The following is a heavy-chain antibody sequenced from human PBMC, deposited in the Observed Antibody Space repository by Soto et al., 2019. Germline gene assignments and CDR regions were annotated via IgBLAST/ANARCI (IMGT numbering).Heavy chain of an antibody. J-gene: IGHJ5*02. D-gene: IGHD3-10*01. CDR3: ARDPHEDWTSYWFDP. Sequence: ASVNVCCKGSEHQFGLSGINWLRQASRQGLDLMRWISAYYCKTTYGEKLAGSVTMTTDAATSTAYMELRSLRSDATDVYYCARDPHEDWTSYWFDPGGQGPLVSVSS. CDR1: EHQFGLSG. V-gene: IGHV1-18*04. CDR2: ISAYYCKT.